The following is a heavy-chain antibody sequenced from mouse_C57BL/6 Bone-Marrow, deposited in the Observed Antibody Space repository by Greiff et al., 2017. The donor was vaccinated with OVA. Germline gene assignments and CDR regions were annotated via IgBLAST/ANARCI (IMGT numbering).Heavy chain of an antibody. V-gene: IGHV5-6*01. CDR1: GFTFSSYG. CDR3: ARQPYYGNYNFDY. D-gene: IGHD2-10*01. CDR2: ISSGGSYT. J-gene: IGHJ2*01. Sequence: EVMLVESGGDLVKPGGSLKLSCAASGFTFSSYGMSWVRQTPDKRLEWVATISSGGSYTYYPDSVKGRFTISRDNAKNTLYLQMSSLKSEDTAMYYCARQPYYGNYNFDYWGQGTTLTVSS.